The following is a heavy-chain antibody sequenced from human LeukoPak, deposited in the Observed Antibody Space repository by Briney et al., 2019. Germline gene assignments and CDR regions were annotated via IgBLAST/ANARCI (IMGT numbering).Heavy chain of an antibody. CDR3: ARITNIAAAGDH. V-gene: IGHV3-7*04. CDR1: GFTFSTYW. CDR2: IKHDGSEK. J-gene: IGHJ4*02. Sequence: GGSLRLSCAASGFTFSTYWMSWVRQAPGKGLEWVASIKHDGSEKFYVDSVKGRFTISRDNAKSSLYLQLNSLRDEDTAVYYCARITNIAAAGDHWGQGTLVTVYS. D-gene: IGHD6-25*01.